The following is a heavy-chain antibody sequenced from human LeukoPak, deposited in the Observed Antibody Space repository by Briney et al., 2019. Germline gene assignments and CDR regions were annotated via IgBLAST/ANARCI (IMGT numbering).Heavy chain of an antibody. CDR3: AKGAMPYYDGSGYNYFDY. CDR1: GFTFSAYA. D-gene: IGHD3-22*01. J-gene: IGHJ4*02. Sequence: GGSLRLSCAVSGFTFSAYAMSWVRQAPGKGLEWVSAMSGSGGMTYYADSVKGRSSISRDNSKNTLHLQMNSLRAEDTAVYYCAKGAMPYYDGSGYNYFDYWGQGTPVTVSS. V-gene: IGHV3-23*01. CDR2: MSGSGGMT.